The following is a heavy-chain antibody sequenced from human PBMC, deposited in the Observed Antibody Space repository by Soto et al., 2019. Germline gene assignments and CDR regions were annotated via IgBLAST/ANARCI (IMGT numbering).Heavy chain of an antibody. CDR2: ISSDGSEK. V-gene: IGHV3-30-3*01. J-gene: IGHJ6*02. CDR1: GFSFGSYP. D-gene: IGHD3-10*01. CDR3: ATSGSSSAMVRGVVTYRGLDV. Sequence: VQLLETGGDVVQPGRSLRLSCVASGFSFGSYPMHLVRQAPGKGLEWLAVISSDGSEKFHAESVKGGFTISRGNSKIALYLQMNTLYPEDSAVYPCATSGSSSAMVRGVVTYRGLDVWGLGTPVTVS.